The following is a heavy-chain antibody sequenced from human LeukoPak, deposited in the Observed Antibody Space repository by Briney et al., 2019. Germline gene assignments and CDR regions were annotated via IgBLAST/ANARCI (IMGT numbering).Heavy chain of an antibody. CDR1: GYTFTGYY. CDR3: AREDGGFDP. Sequence: ASLKVSCKASGYTFTGYYMHWVRQAPGQGLEWMGWINPNSGGTNYAQKFQGRVTMTSDTSISTAYMELSRLRSDDTAVYYWAREDGGFDPWSQGTLVTVSS. J-gene: IGHJ5*02. V-gene: IGHV1-2*02. CDR2: INPNSGGT.